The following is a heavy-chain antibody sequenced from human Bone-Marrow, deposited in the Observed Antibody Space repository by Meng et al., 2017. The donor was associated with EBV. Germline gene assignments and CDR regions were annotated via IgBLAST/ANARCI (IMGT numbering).Heavy chain of an antibody. Sequence: QGRWVESGVEVKKPGSAVKVACKASRGNLNIYAISWVRQAPGQGLEWMGGIIPIFVTPNYARKFQGRVTITADKSTSTSYMELSSLRSDDTAVYYCARVKGLGATLGYYFDFWGQGTLVTVSS. CDR2: IIPIFVTP. D-gene: IGHD1-26*01. CDR1: RGNLNIYA. CDR3: ARVKGLGATLGYYFDF. V-gene: IGHV1-69*06. J-gene: IGHJ4*02.